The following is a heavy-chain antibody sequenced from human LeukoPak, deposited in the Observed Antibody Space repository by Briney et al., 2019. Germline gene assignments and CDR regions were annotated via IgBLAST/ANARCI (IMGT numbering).Heavy chain of an antibody. CDR2: ISSSSSYI. J-gene: IGHJ6*02. CDR1: GVTFSSYS. V-gene: IGHV3-21*01. D-gene: IGHD4-23*01. CDR3: ASTGRPVGFYYYGMDV. Sequence: GGSLRLSCAASGVTFSSYSMNWVRQAPGKGLEWVSSISSSSSYIYYADSVKGRFTISRDNAKNSLYLQMNSLRAEDTAVYYCASTGRPVGFYYYGMDVWGQGTTVTVSS.